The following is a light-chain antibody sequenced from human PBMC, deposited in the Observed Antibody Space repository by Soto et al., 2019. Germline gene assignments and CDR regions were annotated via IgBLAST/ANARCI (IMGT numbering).Light chain of an antibody. V-gene: IGKV1D-16*01. CDR2: AAS. CDR3: QQYNSYRT. Sequence: DIQMTQSPSSVSASVGDRVTITCRASQGISSWLVWYQQKPGKAPKLLIYAASSLQSGVPSRFSGSGSGTEFTLTISSLQPDDFATYYCQQYNSYRTVGQGTKVDIK. CDR1: QGISSW. J-gene: IGKJ1*01.